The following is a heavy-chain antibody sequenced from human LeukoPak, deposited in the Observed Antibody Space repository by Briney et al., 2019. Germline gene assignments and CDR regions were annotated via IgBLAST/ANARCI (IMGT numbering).Heavy chain of an antibody. J-gene: IGHJ4*02. Sequence: GRSLRLSCAASGFTFSSYAMHWVRQAPGKGLEWVAVISYDGSNKYYADSVKGRFTISRDNSKNTLYLQMNSLRAEDTAVYYCARPGNGTTVYYFDYWGQGTLVTVSS. CDR3: ARPGNGTTVYYFDY. D-gene: IGHD1-7*01. CDR1: GFTFSSYA. V-gene: IGHV3-30*01. CDR2: ISYDGSNK.